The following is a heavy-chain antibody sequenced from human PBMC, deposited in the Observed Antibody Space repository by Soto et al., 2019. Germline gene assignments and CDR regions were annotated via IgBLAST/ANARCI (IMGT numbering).Heavy chain of an antibody. CDR3: AREPATAKPEGVDS. J-gene: IGHJ4*02. V-gene: IGHV1-2*02. D-gene: IGHD1-1*01. CDR2: INPNSGGT. CDR1: GYTFSDYY. Sequence: ASVKVSCKASGYTFSDYYIHWVRQAPGQGLEWMGWINPNSGGTKYAPKFQGGVTMTRDTSITTAYMELSRLRSGDTAVYYCAREPATAKPEGVDSWGQGTLVTVSS.